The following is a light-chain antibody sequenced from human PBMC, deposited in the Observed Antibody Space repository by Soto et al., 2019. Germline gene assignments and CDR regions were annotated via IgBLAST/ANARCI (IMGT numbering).Light chain of an antibody. V-gene: IGLV2-14*01. Sequence: QSVLTQPASVSGSPGQSITISCTGTSSDVGGYNYVSWYQQHPGKAPKLMIYEVSNRPSGVSNRFSGSKSGNTASLTISGLQAEDEADYYCSSYTTSTTPVLFGGGT. CDR2: EVS. CDR1: SSDVGGYNY. CDR3: SSYTTSTTPVL. J-gene: IGLJ2*01.